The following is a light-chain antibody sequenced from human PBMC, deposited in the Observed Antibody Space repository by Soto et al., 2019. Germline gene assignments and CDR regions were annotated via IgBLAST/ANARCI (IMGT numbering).Light chain of an antibody. V-gene: IGLV1-51*01. CDR3: ETWDSSLSAGV. J-gene: IGLJ3*02. CDR2: DNE. CDR1: SSDIGNNY. Sequence: QSVLTQPPSVSAAAGQKVTISCSGSSSDIGNNYVSWYQQLPGTVPKLIIYDNEKRPSGIPDRFSGSKTGTSATLGITGLQTGDEADYYCETWDSSLSAGVFGGGTKLTVL.